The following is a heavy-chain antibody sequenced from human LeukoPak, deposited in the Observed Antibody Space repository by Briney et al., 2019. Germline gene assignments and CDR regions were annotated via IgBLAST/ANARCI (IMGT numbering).Heavy chain of an antibody. V-gene: IGHV1-8*03. CDR1: GYTFTSYD. D-gene: IGHD1-14*01. CDR3: ASLSARREGYYYYYYMDV. Sequence: ASVKVSCKASGYTFTSYDINWVRQATGQGLEWMGWMNPNSGNTGYAQKFQGRVTITRNTSISTAYMELSSLRSEDTAVYYCASLSARREGYYYYYYMDVWGKGTTVTVSS. J-gene: IGHJ6*03. CDR2: MNPNSGNT.